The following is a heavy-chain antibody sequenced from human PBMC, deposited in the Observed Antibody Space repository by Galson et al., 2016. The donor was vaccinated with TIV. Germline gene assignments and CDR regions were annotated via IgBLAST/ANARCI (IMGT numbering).Heavy chain of an antibody. CDR3: ARVCQSYGMDV. CDR2: ISYDGSEK. CDR1: GFTFGSYG. J-gene: IGHJ6*02. Sequence: SLRLSCAASGFTFGSYGLHWVRQAPNKGPEWVAFISYDGSEKSYADSVKGRFTISRDKSKNTLYLQMNSLRGEDTAVYHCARVCQSYGMDVWGQGTTVTVSS. V-gene: IGHV3-30*01.